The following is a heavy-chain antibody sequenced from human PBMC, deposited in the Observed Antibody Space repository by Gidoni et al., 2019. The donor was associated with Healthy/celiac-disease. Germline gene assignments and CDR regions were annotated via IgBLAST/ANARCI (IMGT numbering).Heavy chain of an antibody. D-gene: IGHD6-19*01. J-gene: IGHJ5*02. CDR1: SSSRYY. CDR3: ARRQAVAGHRWFDP. V-gene: IGHV4-39*01. CDR2: IYYSGST. Sequence: SSSRYYWGWNRQPAGKGLEWIGSIYYSGSTYYNPSNKRRVTISVDTSKNQCSLKLSAVTAADTAVYYCARRQAVAGHRWFDPWGQGTLVTVSS.